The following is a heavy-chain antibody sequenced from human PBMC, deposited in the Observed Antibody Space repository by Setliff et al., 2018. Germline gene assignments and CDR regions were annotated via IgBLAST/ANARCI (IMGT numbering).Heavy chain of an antibody. CDR1: GGSMITNDYF. CDR3: AREGTPGPTNGNWFDP. D-gene: IGHD1-26*01. CDR2: IYYSGDT. V-gene: IGHV4-39*07. J-gene: IGHJ5*02. Sequence: PSETLSLTCTVSGGSMITNDYFWGWIRQPPGTGLEWIGSIYYSGDTYYNPSLKSRATVSVDTSTSQFSLRLTSVTAADSAVYFCAREGTPGPTNGNWFDPWGQGLLVTVSS.